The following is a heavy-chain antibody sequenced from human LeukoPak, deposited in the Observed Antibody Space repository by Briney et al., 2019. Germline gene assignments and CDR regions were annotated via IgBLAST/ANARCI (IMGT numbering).Heavy chain of an antibody. D-gene: IGHD1-26*01. CDR1: AFSLNAYN. V-gene: IGHV3-21*04. Sequence: GGSLRLSCAASAFSLNAYNMNWVRQAPGKGLEWVSSISYTGTYIYYADSVKGRFTISRDNAQNSLYLQMNSLRAEDTAIYYCARDRGTYRPIDYWGQGTLVTVSS. CDR2: ISYTGTYI. J-gene: IGHJ4*02. CDR3: ARDRGTYRPIDY.